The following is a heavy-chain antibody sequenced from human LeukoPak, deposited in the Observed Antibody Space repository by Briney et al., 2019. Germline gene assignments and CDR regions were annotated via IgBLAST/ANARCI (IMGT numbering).Heavy chain of an antibody. J-gene: IGHJ4*02. CDR3: ARDRYRGAVAGRADY. V-gene: IGHV3-7*01. D-gene: IGHD6-19*01. Sequence: GGSLRLSCAASGFTFSSYWMSWVRQAPGKGLEWVANIKQDGSEKYYVDSVKGRFTISRDNAKNSLYLQMNSLRAEDTAVYYCARDRYRGAVAGRADYWGQGTLVTVSS. CDR2: IKQDGSEK. CDR1: GFTFSSYW.